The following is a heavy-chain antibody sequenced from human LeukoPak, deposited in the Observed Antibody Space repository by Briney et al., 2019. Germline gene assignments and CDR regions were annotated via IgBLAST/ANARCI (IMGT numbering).Heavy chain of an antibody. CDR2: ISGSGVTP. J-gene: IGHJ3*02. CDR1: GFTSSSYV. V-gene: IGHV3-23*01. Sequence: GGSLRLSCAASGFTSSSYVMSWVRQAPGKGLEWVSAISGSGVTPYYADSVKGRFTISRDNSKNTLDLHLNSLRAEDTAMFYCAKVDITGTIPRAFDIWGQGTMVTVSS. CDR3: AKVDITGTIPRAFDI. D-gene: IGHD1/OR15-1a*01.